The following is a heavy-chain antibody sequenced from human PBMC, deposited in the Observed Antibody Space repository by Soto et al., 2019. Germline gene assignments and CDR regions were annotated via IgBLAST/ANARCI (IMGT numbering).Heavy chain of an antibody. V-gene: IGHV3-30-3*01. CDR3: ARDGNYGGNYCDY. J-gene: IGHJ4*02. D-gene: IGHD4-17*01. Sequence: QVQLVESGGGVVQPGRSLRLSCAASGFTFSSYAMHWVRQAPGKGLEWVAVISYDGSNKYYADSVKGRFTISRDNSKNTLYLQMNSLRAEDTAGYYCARDGNYGGNYCDYWGQGTLVTVSS. CDR1: GFTFSSYA. CDR2: ISYDGSNK.